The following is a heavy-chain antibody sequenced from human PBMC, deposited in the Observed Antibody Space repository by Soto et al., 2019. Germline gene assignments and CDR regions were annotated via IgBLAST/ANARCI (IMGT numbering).Heavy chain of an antibody. J-gene: IGHJ4*02. V-gene: IGHV1-69*01. CDR2: IIPIFGTA. D-gene: IGHD1-26*01. Sequence: QVQLVQSGAEVKKPGSSVKVSCKASGGTFSSYAISWVRQAPGQGREWMGGIIPIFGTANYAQKFQGRVTITADESTSTDYMERSSLRSEDTAVYCCAAGDAVGPKIDVDYWGQGTLVTVSS. CDR1: GGTFSSYA. CDR3: AAGDAVGPKIDVDY.